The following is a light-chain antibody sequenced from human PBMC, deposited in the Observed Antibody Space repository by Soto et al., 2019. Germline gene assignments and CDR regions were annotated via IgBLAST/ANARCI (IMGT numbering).Light chain of an antibody. V-gene: IGKV1-5*03. Sequence: DIKMTQSPSTLSASVGDRVTITCRASQSISTWLAWYQQRPGEAPNLLIYKASSLQSGVPSRFSGSGSGTEFTLTISSLQPDDFATYYCQQFNNYPSITFGQGTRLEIK. CDR2: KAS. J-gene: IGKJ5*01. CDR1: QSISTW. CDR3: QQFNNYPSIT.